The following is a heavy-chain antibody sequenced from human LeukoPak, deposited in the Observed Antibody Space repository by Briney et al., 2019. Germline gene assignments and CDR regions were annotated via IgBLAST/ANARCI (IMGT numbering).Heavy chain of an antibody. V-gene: IGHV1-69*01. Sequence: SVKVSCKASGGTFSSYAISWARQAPGQGLEWMGGIIPIFGTANYAQKFQGRVTITADESTSTAHMELSSLRSEDTAVYYCASPHDYGDYVYAFDIWGQGTMVTVSS. D-gene: IGHD4-17*01. CDR2: IIPIFGTA. J-gene: IGHJ3*02. CDR3: ASPHDYGDYVYAFDI. CDR1: GGTFSSYA.